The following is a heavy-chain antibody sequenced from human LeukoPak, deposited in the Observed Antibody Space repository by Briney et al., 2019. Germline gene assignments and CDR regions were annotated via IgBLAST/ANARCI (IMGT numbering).Heavy chain of an antibody. D-gene: IGHD3-22*01. Sequence: SGPVLVKPTETLTLTCTVSGFSLSNARMGVSWIRRPPGKALEWLAHIFSNDEKSYSTSLKSRLTISKDTSKSQVVLTMTNMDPVDTATYYCARMPPLTYYYDSSGYPGFDIWGQGTMVTVSS. CDR2: IFSNDEK. CDR1: GFSLSNARMG. V-gene: IGHV2-26*01. J-gene: IGHJ3*02. CDR3: ARMPPLTYYYDSSGYPGFDI.